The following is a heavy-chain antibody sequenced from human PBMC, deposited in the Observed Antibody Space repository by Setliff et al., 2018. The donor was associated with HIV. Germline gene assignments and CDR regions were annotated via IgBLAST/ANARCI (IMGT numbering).Heavy chain of an antibody. J-gene: IGHJ4*02. CDR3: ARSPDY. V-gene: IGHV4-39*07. Sequence: SETLSLTCSVSGDSSSNSSSYWGWIRQPPGKELEWIGSIHFSGTTYYNPSLKSRVTISVDTSKNPFFLKLTSVTAAGTAMYYCARSPDYWGQGTQVTVSS. CDR1: GDSSSNSSSY. CDR2: IHFSGTT.